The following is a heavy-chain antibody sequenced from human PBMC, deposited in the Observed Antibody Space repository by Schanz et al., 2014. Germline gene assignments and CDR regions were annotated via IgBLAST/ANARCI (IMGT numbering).Heavy chain of an antibody. V-gene: IGHV1-18*03. D-gene: IGHD6-13*01. CDR2: ISTYTGNT. CDR1: GYTFTSYG. J-gene: IGHJ3*01. Sequence: QVQLVQSGPEVKKPGASVKVSCKASGYTFTSYGVSWVRQAPGQGLEWMGWISTYTGNTNYAQRLQDRVTMTTDTSTSTAYMELRSLRFDDMAVYYCARNVIATGRAFDLWGPGTMVTVS. CDR3: ARNVIATGRAFDL.